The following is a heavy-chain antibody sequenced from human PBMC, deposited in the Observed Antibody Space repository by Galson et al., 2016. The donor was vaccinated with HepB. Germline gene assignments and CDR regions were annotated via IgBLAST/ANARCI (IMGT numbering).Heavy chain of an antibody. Sequence: TLSLTCIVSGDSINSTSYFWGWIRQPPVKGLEWIGSIYYSGSTYYHPSLKSRVTISIDTSKNQFSLKLSSVTAADTAIYYCARHVRYYDYLWGSYRYTVFDYWGQGTLVTVSS. J-gene: IGHJ4*02. D-gene: IGHD3-16*02. CDR1: GDSINSTSYF. CDR2: IYYSGST. CDR3: ARHVRYYDYLWGSYRYTVFDY. V-gene: IGHV4-39*01.